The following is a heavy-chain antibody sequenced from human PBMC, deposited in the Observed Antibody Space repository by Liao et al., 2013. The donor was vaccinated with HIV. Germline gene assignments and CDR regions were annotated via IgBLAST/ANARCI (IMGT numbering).Heavy chain of an antibody. J-gene: IGHJ3*02. CDR2: INHSGST. CDR3: ARGYSRRAFDI. D-gene: IGHD2-15*01. CDR1: GGSFSGYY. Sequence: QVQLQQWGAGLLKPSETLSLTCAVYGGSFSGYYWSWIRQPPGKGLEWIGEINHSGSTNYNPSLKSRVTISVDTSKNQFSLKLSSVTAADTAVYYCARGYSRRAFDIWGQGTMVTVSS. V-gene: IGHV4-34*01.